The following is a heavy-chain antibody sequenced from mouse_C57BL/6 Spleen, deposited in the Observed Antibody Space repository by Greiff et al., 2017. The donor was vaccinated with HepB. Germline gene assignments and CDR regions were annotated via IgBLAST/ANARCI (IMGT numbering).Heavy chain of an antibody. Sequence: EVKLVESGGGLVKPGGSLKLSCAASGFTFSSYTMSWVRQTPEKRLEWVATISGGGGNTYYPDSVKGRFTISRDNAKNTLYLQMSSLRSEDTALYYCARHDHDGSPYAMDYWGQGTSVTVSS. CDR3: ARHDHDGSPYAMDY. V-gene: IGHV5-9*01. CDR2: ISGGGGNT. D-gene: IGHD1-1*01. CDR1: GFTFSSYT. J-gene: IGHJ4*01.